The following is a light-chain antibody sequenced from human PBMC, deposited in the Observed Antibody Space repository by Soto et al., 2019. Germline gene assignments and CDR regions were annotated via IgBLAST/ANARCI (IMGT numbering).Light chain of an antibody. J-gene: IGKJ1*01. Sequence: DILLTQSPGTLSLSPRERATLSYRASQSVSSSYLAWYQQKPGQAPRLLIYAASSRATGIPDRFSGSGSGTDFTLTISRLEPEDFAVYYCQQYGSSPKTFGQGTKVDIK. CDR1: QSVSSSY. V-gene: IGKV3-20*01. CDR2: AAS. CDR3: QQYGSSPKT.